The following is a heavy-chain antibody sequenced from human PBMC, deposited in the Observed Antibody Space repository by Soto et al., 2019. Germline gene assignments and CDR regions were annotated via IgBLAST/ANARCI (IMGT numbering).Heavy chain of an antibody. CDR1: GDSVSSNSAA. V-gene: IGHV6-1*01. Sequence: SQTLSLTCAISGDSVSSNSAAWNWIRQSPSRGLEWLGRTYYRSKWYNDYAVSVKSRITINPDTSKNQFSLQLNSVTPEDTAVYYCARDRRNIVLVPAAMSYYYYYGMDVWGQGTTVTVS. D-gene: IGHD2-2*01. J-gene: IGHJ6*02. CDR2: TYYRSKWYN. CDR3: ARDRRNIVLVPAAMSYYYYYGMDV.